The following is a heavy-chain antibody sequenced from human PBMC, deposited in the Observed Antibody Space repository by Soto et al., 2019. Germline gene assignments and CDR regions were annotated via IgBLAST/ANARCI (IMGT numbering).Heavy chain of an antibody. Sequence: GASVKVSCKASGGTFSSYAISWVRQAPGQGLEWMGGIIPIFGTANYAQKFQGRVTITADESTSTAYMELSSLRSEDTAVYYCARDSGVRKRWLQYDAFDIWGQGTMVTVSS. CDR3: ARDSGVRKRWLQYDAFDI. V-gene: IGHV1-69*13. CDR1: GGTFSSYA. D-gene: IGHD4-4*01. J-gene: IGHJ3*02. CDR2: IIPIFGTA.